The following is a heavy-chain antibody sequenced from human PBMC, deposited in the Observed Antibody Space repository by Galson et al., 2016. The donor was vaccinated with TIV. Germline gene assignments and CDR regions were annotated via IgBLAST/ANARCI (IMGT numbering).Heavy chain of an antibody. Sequence: SLRLSCATSGLTFGDFAMSWFRQAPGKGLEWVGSIRSKTYGGSADYAVSVKGRFSISRDDSERIAYLQMNSLKTEDTAVYYCAGEGSGWKTDYFFDYWGQGTLVTVSS. D-gene: IGHD6-25*01. V-gene: IGHV3-49*03. CDR1: GLTFGDFA. J-gene: IGHJ4*02. CDR2: IRSKTYGGSA. CDR3: AGEGSGWKTDYFFDY.